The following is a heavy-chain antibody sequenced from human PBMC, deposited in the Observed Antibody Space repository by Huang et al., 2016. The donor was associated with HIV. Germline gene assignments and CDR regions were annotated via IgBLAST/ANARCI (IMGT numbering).Heavy chain of an antibody. D-gene: IGHD3-10*01. CDR3: ARFGKRLPMLRGEDVIGDI. V-gene: IGHV3-30-3*01. CDR2: ISYDGNDK. Sequence: QVQLVESGGGVVQPGRSLRLSCAASGFTLSDYAIHWVRQAPGKGLAGVALISYDGNDKCYSDSVGGRFTVSRDNFNNTLYLQMNSLRHEDTALYYCARFGKRLPMLRGEDVIGDIWGQGTMVIVSS. CDR1: GFTLSDYA. J-gene: IGHJ3*02.